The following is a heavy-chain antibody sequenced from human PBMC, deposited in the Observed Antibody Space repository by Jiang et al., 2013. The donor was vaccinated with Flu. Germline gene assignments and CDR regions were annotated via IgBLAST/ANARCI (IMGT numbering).Heavy chain of an antibody. J-gene: IGHJ4*02. CDR2: IYWDDDK. V-gene: IGHV2-5*02. D-gene: IGHD3-10*01. CDR1: GFSLSTSGVG. Sequence: KPTQTLTLTCTFSGFSLSTSGVGVGWIRQPPGKALEWLALIYWDDDKRYSPSLKSRLTITKDTSKNQVVLTMTNMDPVDTATYYCAGAKGLLWFGEPYYYFDYWAREPWSPSPQ. CDR3: AGAKGLLWFGEPYYYFDY.